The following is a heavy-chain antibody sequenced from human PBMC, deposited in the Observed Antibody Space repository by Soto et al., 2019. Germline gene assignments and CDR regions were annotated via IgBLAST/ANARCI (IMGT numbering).Heavy chain of an antibody. CDR1: ESIFRGYG. J-gene: IGHJ4*02. CDR3: XXXXXXXXXXWGYLDY. V-gene: IGHV3-33*01. Sequence: QVQLVESGGGVVQPGRSLRLSCAAPESIFRGYGMHWVRQAPGKXXEXXAIIRFDGSNINYADAVMGRFTISRDNSKNXLXXXXXXXXXXXXXXXXXXXXXXXXXXXWGYLDYWGQGTLVTVSS. D-gene: IGHD3-16*01. CDR2: IRFDGSNI.